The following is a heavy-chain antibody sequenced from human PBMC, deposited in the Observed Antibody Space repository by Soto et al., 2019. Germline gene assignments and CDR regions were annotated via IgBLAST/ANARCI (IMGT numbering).Heavy chain of an antibody. J-gene: IGHJ4*02. Sequence: SETLSLTCTVSGGSISSGGYYWSWIRQHPGKGLEWIGYIYYSGSTYYNPSLKSRVTISVDTSKNQFSLKLSSVTAADTAVYYCARVKGYSSPNFDYWGQGTLVTVSS. CDR1: GGSISSGGYY. V-gene: IGHV4-31*03. CDR2: IYYSGST. CDR3: ARVKGYSSPNFDY. D-gene: IGHD6-13*01.